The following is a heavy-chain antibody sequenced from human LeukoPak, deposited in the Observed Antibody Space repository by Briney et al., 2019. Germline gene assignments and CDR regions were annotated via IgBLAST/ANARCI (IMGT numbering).Heavy chain of an antibody. CDR3: TSRRFGTGDLGY. Sequence: GGSLRLSCAASGFTFSNAWMSWVRQAPGKGLEWVGRIKSKTDGGTTDYAAPVKGRFTISRDDSTSIAYLQMNSLKTEDTAVYYCTSRRFGTGDLGYWGQGTLVTVSS. CDR1: GFTFSNAW. D-gene: IGHD3/OR15-3a*01. V-gene: IGHV3-15*01. J-gene: IGHJ4*02. CDR2: IKSKTDGGTT.